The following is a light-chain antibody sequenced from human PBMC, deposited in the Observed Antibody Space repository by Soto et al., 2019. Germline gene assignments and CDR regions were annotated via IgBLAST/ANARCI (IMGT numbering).Light chain of an antibody. V-gene: IGLV2-14*01. Sequence: QSALTQPASVSGSPGQSITFSCTGTSNDIGGYNYVSWFQHHPDKAPKLIIYEVNDRPSGVSNRFSGSKSGNTASLTISGLQPEDEAEYYCSSYTTNHTRVFGGGTKLTVL. CDR2: EVN. J-gene: IGLJ3*02. CDR3: SSYTTNHTRV. CDR1: SNDIGGYNY.